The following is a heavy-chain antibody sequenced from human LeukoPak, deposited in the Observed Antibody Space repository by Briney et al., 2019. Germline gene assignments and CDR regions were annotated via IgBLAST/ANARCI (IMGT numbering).Heavy chain of an antibody. CDR3: AGGTGFIIKD. D-gene: IGHD3-9*01. CDR1: GFTFSSYG. V-gene: IGHV3-30*03. CDR2: ISHDGTVQ. Sequence: GRPLRLSCAASGFTFSSYGMQWVRQAPGKGLEWVAVISHDGTVQHYADSVKGRFTISRDNAKNSLYLQMNNLRVEDTAMYYCAGGTGFIIKDWGQGTLVTVSS. J-gene: IGHJ1*01.